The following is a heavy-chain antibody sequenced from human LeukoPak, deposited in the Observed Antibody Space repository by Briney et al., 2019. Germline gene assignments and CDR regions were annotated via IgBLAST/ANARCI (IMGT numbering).Heavy chain of an antibody. CDR1: GGSISSYY. V-gene: IGHV4-59*05. Sequence: SETLSLTCTVSGGSISSYYWSWIRQPPGKGLEWIGSIYYSGSTYYNPSLKSRVTISVDTSKNQFSLKLSSVTAADTAVYYCARTRYYYNSRSYGAPYYFDYWGQGTLVTVSS. D-gene: IGHD3-10*01. CDR2: IYYSGST. CDR3: ARTRYYYNSRSYGAPYYFDY. J-gene: IGHJ4*02.